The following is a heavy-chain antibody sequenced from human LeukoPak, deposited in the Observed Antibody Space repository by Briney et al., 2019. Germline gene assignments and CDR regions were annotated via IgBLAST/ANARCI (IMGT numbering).Heavy chain of an antibody. D-gene: IGHD2-8*01. J-gene: IGHJ4*02. V-gene: IGHV1-2*02. CDR2: INPNSGDT. Sequence: GASVKVSCKAFGCTLTDYHMHWVRQAPGQGLEWMGWINPNSGDTNYAQKFQGRVTMTRDTTISTAYMELSRLRSDDTAVFYCATLMAHLDYWGQGTLVTVSS. CDR3: ATLMAHLDY. CDR1: GCTLTDYH.